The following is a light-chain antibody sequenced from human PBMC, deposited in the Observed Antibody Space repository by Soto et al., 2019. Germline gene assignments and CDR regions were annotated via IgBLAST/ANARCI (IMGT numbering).Light chain of an antibody. CDR3: LLSYGDARV. CDR1: SGGVTSGHY. Sequence: QAVVTQEPSLTVSPGGTVTLTCGSSSGGVTSGHYPYWFQQKPGQAPRTLIYDTSDKHSWTPARFSGSLLGDKAALTLSGAQPEDEAEYYCLLSYGDARVFGGGTKLTVL. J-gene: IGLJ3*02. V-gene: IGLV7-46*01. CDR2: DTS.